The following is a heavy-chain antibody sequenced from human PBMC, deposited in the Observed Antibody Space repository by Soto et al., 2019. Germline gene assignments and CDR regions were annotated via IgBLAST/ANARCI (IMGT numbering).Heavy chain of an antibody. D-gene: IGHD3-10*01. CDR1: GFTFSDYY. J-gene: IGHJ6*02. Sequence: GGSLRLSCAASGFTFSDYYMSWIRQAPGKGLEWVSYISSSSSYTNYADSVKGRFTISRDNAKNSLYLQMNSLRAEDTAVYYCARVGLSEDYYYYYGMDVWGQGTTVTVSS. CDR3: ARVGLSEDYYYYYGMDV. CDR2: ISSSSSYT. V-gene: IGHV3-11*06.